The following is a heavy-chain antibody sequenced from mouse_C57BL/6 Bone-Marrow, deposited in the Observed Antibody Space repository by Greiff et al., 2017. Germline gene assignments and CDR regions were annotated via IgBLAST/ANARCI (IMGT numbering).Heavy chain of an antibody. J-gene: IGHJ3*01. D-gene: IGHD1-1*01. CDR2: IDPANGNT. Sequence: EVQRVESVAELVRPGASVKLSCTASGFNIKNTYMHWVKQRPEQGLEWIGRIDPANGNTKSAPKFQGKATITADTSSNTAYLQLSSLTSEDTAIYYCANPPDYYGSSQFAYWGQGTLVTVSA. CDR3: ANPPDYYGSSQFAY. V-gene: IGHV14-3*01. CDR1: GFNIKNTY.